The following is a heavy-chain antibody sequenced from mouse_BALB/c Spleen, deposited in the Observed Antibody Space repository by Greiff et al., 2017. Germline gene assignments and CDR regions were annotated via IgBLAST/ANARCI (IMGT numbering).Heavy chain of an antibody. CDR1: GFTFSSFG. V-gene: IGHV5-17*02. CDR2: ISSGSSTI. D-gene: IGHD1-1*01. Sequence: EVQLQESGGGLVQPGGSRKLSCAASGFTFSSFGMHWVRQAPEKGLEWVAYISSGSSTIYYADTVKGRFTISRDNPKNTLFLQMTSLRSEDTAMYYCARYYYGSSYDAMDYWGQGTSVTVSS. J-gene: IGHJ4*01. CDR3: ARYYYGSSYDAMDY.